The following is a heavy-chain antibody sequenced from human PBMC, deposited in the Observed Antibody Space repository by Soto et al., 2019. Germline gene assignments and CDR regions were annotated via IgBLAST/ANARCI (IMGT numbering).Heavy chain of an antibody. V-gene: IGHV1-3*01. CDR3: ARGTIFGVALYYYGMDV. Sequence: ASVKVSCKVSGYTFTSYAMHWVRQAPGQRLEWMGWINAGNGNTKYSQKFQGRVTITRDTSASTAYMELSSLRSEDTAVYYCARGTIFGVALYYYGMDVWGQGTTVTVSS. D-gene: IGHD3-3*01. CDR1: GYTFTSYA. J-gene: IGHJ6*02. CDR2: INAGNGNT.